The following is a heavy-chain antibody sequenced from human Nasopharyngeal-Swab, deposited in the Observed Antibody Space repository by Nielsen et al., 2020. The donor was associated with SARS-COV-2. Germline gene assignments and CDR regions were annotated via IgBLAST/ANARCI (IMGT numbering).Heavy chain of an antibody. CDR2: ISGDGGST. V-gene: IGHV3-43*02. CDR3: AKEQGYSSSWYGDYYYYYGMDV. J-gene: IGHJ6*02. CDR1: GFTFSSYS. D-gene: IGHD6-13*01. Sequence: GESLKISCAASGFTFSSYSMNWVRQAPGKGLEWVSLISGDGGSTYYADSVKGRFTISRDNSKNSLYLQMNSLRTEDTALYYCAKEQGYSSSWYGDYYYYYGMDVWGQGTTVTVSS.